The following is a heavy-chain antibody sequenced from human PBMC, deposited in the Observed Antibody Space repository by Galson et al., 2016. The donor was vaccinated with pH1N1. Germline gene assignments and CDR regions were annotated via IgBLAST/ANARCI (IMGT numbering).Heavy chain of an antibody. CDR2: MKQDGSDK. J-gene: IGHJ5*02. CDR3: ARTSITAVGTTNWFDP. D-gene: IGHD6-13*01. V-gene: IGHV3-7*01. CDR1: GLTFSSYW. Sequence: SLRLSCAASGLTFSSYWMNWVRQAPGKGLEWVANMKQDGSDKYYADSVKGRFTISRDNAKNSLYLQMNSLRAEDTAVYYCARTSITAVGTTNWFDPWGQGTLVTVSS.